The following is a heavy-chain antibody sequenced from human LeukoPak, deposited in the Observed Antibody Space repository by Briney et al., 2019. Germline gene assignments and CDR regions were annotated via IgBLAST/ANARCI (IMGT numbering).Heavy chain of an antibody. V-gene: IGHV3-30-3*01. CDR3: AGPIFGVVMNPFDY. J-gene: IGHJ4*02. CDR1: GFTFNTYT. Sequence: GGSLRLSCAASGFTFNTYTMHWVRQAPGKGLQWVAVISYDGSNKYYADSVKGRFTISRDNSKNTLYLQMNSLRAEDTAVYYCAGPIFGVVMNPFDYWGQGTLVTVSS. D-gene: IGHD3-3*01. CDR2: ISYDGSNK.